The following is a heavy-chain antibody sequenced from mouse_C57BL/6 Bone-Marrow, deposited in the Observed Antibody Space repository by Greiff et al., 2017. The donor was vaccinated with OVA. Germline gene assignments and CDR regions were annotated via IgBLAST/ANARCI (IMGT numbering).Heavy chain of an antibody. V-gene: IGHV1-7*01. CDR3: AKGVSLYYYAMDY. CDR2: INPSSGYT. Sequence: QVQLKESGAELAKPGASVKLSCKASGYTFTSYWMHWVNQRPGQGLEWIGYINPSSGYTKYNQKLKDKATLTADKSSSTAYMQLSSLTYEDSAVYYCAKGVSLYYYAMDYWCQGTSVTVSS. CDR1: GYTFTSYW. J-gene: IGHJ4*01.